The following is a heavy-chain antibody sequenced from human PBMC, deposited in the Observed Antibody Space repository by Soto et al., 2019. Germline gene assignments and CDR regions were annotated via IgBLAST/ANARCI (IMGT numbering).Heavy chain of an antibody. J-gene: IGHJ6*02. Sequence: SETLSLTCTVSGGSISSYYWSWIRQPPGKGLEWIGYIYYSGSTNYNPSLKSRVTISVDTSKNQFSLKLSSVTAADTAVYYCARDHRFHYYYYGMDVWGQGTTVTVSS. CDR3: ARDHRFHYYYYGMDV. CDR1: GGSISSYY. V-gene: IGHV4-59*01. CDR2: IYYSGST. D-gene: IGHD3-10*01.